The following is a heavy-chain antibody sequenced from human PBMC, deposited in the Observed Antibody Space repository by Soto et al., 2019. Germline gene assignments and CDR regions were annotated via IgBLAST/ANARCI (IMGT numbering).Heavy chain of an antibody. D-gene: IGHD6-6*01. Sequence: QVQLVESGGGVVQPGRSLRLSCAASGFTFSSYAMHWVRQAPGKGLEWVAVISYDGSNKYYADSVKGRFTISRDNSKNTLYLQMNSLRAEDTAVYYCAKDRIAARLGYYYGMDVWGQGTTVTVSS. CDR2: ISYDGSNK. CDR3: AKDRIAARLGYYYGMDV. J-gene: IGHJ6*02. CDR1: GFTFSSYA. V-gene: IGHV3-30*04.